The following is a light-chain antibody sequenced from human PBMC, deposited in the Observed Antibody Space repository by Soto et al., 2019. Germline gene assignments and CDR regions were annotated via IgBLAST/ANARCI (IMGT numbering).Light chain of an antibody. CDR1: SSDVGAYDF. CDR2: EVR. J-gene: IGLJ1*01. V-gene: IGLV2-14*03. Sequence: QSALTQPASVSGSPGQSITISCTGTSSDVGAYDFVSWYQQHPDKAPKLMIYEVRGRPSGVSNRFSGSKSFNTATLTISGLQAEDEADYYCSSHTPRNTRVFGTGTKVTVL. CDR3: SSHTPRNTRV.